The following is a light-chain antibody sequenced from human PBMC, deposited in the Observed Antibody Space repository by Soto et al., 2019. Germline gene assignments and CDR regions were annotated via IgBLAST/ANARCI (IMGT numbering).Light chain of an antibody. V-gene: IGLV1-44*01. CDR1: SSNIGSNT. J-gene: IGLJ2*01. Sequence: QSVLTQPPSASGTPGQRVTISCSGSSSNIGSNTVNWYQQLPGTAPKLPIYTDNQRPSGVPDRFSGSKSGTSASLAISGLQSDDEADYYCAAWDDSLNVVAFGGGTKLTVL. CDR3: AAWDDSLNVVA. CDR2: TDN.